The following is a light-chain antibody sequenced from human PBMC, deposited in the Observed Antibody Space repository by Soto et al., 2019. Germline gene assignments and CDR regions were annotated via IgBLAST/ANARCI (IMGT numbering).Light chain of an antibody. CDR2: GAS. CDR3: QQYNNWPPIT. Sequence: EIVLTQSPAILSVSPGERATLSCRASQSISRSLAWYQQKPGQAPRLLIYGASSRAPGFSARFSASGSGTEFTLTISSLQPEDFAVYYCQQYNNWPPITFGQGTRLEIK. J-gene: IGKJ5*01. CDR1: QSISRS. V-gene: IGKV3-15*01.